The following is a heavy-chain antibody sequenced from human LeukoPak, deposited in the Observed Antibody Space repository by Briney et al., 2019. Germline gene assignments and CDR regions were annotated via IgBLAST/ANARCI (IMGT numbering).Heavy chain of an antibody. CDR1: GYILTSYY. J-gene: IGHJ4*02. CDR2: INPSGGTT. D-gene: IGHD3-16*01. V-gene: IGHV1-46*01. Sequence: ASVKVSCKASGYILTSYYMHWVRQAPGQGLEWMGIINPSGGTTTYAQKFQGRVTVTRDTSTSTVYMELSRLRSDDTAVYYCARVTTLRGGPNFDYWGQGTLVTVSS. CDR3: ARVTTLRGGPNFDY.